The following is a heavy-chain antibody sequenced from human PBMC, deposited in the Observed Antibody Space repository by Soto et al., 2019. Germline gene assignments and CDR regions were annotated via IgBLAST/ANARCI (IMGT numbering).Heavy chain of an antibody. J-gene: IGHJ6*02. CDR2: IKSKTDGGTT. Sequence: PGGSLRLSCAASGVTFSNAWMNWVRQAPGKGLEWVGRIKSKTDGGTTDYAAPVKGRFTISRDDSKNTLYLQMNSLKTEDTAVYYCTTAGDSRLSSYLYDYYGNVVCGPGTAVTVS. CDR3: TTAGDSRLSSYLYDYYGNVV. D-gene: IGHD3-22*01. V-gene: IGHV3-15*07. CDR1: GVTFSNAW.